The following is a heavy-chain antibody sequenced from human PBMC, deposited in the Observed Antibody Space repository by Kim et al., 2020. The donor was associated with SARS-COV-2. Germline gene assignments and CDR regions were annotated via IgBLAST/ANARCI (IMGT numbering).Heavy chain of an antibody. J-gene: IGHJ4*02. D-gene: IGHD1-7*01. Sequence: YSPSFQGQVTIPADQSISTAYLQWSSLKASDTAMYYCARLKDWNYGNFDYWGQGTLVTVSS. CDR3: ARLKDWNYGNFDY. V-gene: IGHV5-51*01.